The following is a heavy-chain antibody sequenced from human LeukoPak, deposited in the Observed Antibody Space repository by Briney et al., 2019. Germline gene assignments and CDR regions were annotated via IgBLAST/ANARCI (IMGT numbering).Heavy chain of an antibody. D-gene: IGHD6-6*01. J-gene: IGHJ4*02. CDR2: IYHSGST. CDR3: ARDRGYSSSSPFDY. V-gene: IGHV4-39*07. Sequence: SQTLSLTCTVSGGSISSGSYYWSWIRQPPGKGLEWIGSIYHSGSTYYNPSLKSRVTISVDTSKNQFSLKLSSVTAADTAVYYCARDRGYSSSSPFDYWGQGTLVTVSS. CDR1: GGSISSGSYY.